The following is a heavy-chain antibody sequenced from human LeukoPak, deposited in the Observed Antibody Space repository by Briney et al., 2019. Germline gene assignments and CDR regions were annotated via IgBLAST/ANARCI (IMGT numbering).Heavy chain of an antibody. V-gene: IGHV4-59*01. J-gene: IGHJ5*02. CDR1: GGTLGSSY. CDR3: ARDPYSSGYYASFDP. Sequence: SETLSLTCTVSGGTLGSSYWHWIRQPPGKALEWIGYIYYSGSTAYNPSLKGRITMSVDTSKNRFSLNMWSVTAADTAVYYCARDPYSSGYYASFDPWGQGTLVTVSS. D-gene: IGHD5-12*01. CDR2: IYYSGST.